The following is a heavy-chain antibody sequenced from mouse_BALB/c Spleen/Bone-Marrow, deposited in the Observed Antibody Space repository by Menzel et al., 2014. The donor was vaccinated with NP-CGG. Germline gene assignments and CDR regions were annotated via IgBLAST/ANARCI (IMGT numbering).Heavy chain of an antibody. CDR1: GYSLTNYY. CDR3: TRSNYGYWFFDV. J-gene: IGHJ1*01. CDR2: INPSNGGT. V-gene: IGHV1S81*02. D-gene: IGHD1-1*01. Sequence: VKLMESGAELVKPGASVKLSCKASGYSLTNYYMYWVKQWPGQGLEWIGEINPSNGGTNFNEKFKSKATLTVDKSSSTAFMQLSSLTSEDSAVYYCTRSNYGYWFFDVWGAGTTVTVSS.